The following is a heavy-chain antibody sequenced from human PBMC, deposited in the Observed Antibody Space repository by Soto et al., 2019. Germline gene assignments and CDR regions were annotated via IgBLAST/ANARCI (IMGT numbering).Heavy chain of an antibody. V-gene: IGHV1-69*02. CDR3: ARKGSSSDFDY. D-gene: IGHD6-6*01. CDR1: GGTFSSYT. CDR2: IIPILGIA. Sequence: ASVKVSCKASGGTFSSYTISWVRQAPGQGLEWMGRIIPILGIANYAQKFQGRVTITADKSTSTAYMELSSLRSEGTAVYYCARKGSSSDFDYWGQGTLVTVSS. J-gene: IGHJ4*02.